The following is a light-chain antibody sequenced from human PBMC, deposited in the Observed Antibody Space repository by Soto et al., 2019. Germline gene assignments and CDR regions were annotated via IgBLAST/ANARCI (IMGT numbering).Light chain of an antibody. V-gene: IGKV1-5*01. CDR3: QQRSNWPGT. CDR1: QSISSW. J-gene: IGKJ1*01. CDR2: DAS. Sequence: DIQMTQSPSTLSASVGDGVTITCRASQSISSWLAWYQQKPGKAPKLLIYDASSLESGVPARFSGSGSGTDFTLTISSLEPKDFAVYYCQQRSNWPGTFGQGTKV.